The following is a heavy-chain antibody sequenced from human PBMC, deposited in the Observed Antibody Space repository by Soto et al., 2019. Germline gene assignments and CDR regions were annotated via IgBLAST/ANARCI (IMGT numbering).Heavy chain of an antibody. CDR3: ARDQGGELLRGFDY. CDR2: ISYDGSNK. J-gene: IGHJ4*02. D-gene: IGHD3-10*01. V-gene: IGHV3-30-3*01. CDR1: GFTFSSYA. Sequence: GGSLRLSCAASGFTFSSYAMHWVRQAPGKGLEWVAVISYDGSNKYYADSVKGRFTISRDNSKNTLYLQMNSLRAEDTAVYYCARDQGGELLRGFDYWGQGTLVTVSS.